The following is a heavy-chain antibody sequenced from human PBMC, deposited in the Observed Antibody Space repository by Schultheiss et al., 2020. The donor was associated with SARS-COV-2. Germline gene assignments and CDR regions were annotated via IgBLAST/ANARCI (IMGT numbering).Heavy chain of an antibody. CDR3: ARGRPYYYDSSGPLNY. CDR1: GFTFSSYA. J-gene: IGHJ4*02. D-gene: IGHD3-22*01. V-gene: IGHV3-21*01. Sequence: GGSLRLSCSASGFTFSSYAMHWVRQAPGKGLEWVSSISSSSSYTDYADSVKGRFTISRDNAKNSLYLQMNSLRAEDTAVYYCARGRPYYYDSSGPLNYWGQGTLVTVSS. CDR2: ISSSSSYT.